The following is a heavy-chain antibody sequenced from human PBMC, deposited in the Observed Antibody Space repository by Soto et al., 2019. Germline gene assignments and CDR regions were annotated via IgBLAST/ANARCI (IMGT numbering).Heavy chain of an antibody. J-gene: IGHJ5*02. CDR1: RSTFINAW. CDR2: IKSESDGGTT. Sequence: EVQLVESGGGLVTPGGSLRLSGAASRSTFINAWMAWVRQAPGKGLEWVAHIKSESDGGTTDYAAPEKGRFTISRDSSKNTLFLQMNSLNTEDTGVYYCTVLTKGYCVGSTCSSLRFDPWGQGTLVTVSS. CDR3: TVLTKGYCVGSTCSSLRFDP. V-gene: IGHV3-15*01. D-gene: IGHD2-15*01.